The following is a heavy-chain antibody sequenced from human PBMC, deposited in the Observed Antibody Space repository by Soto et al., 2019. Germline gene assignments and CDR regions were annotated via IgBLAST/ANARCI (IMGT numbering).Heavy chain of an antibody. CDR3: AREGNYYDSSGYYPFDY. V-gene: IGHV1-69*01. J-gene: IGHJ4*02. Sequence: QVQLVQSGAEVKKPGSSVKVSCKASGGTFSSYAISWVRQAPGQGLEWMGGIIPIFGTANYAQKFQGRVTITADESTSTAYMELSSLRSEDTAVYYCAREGNYYDSSGYYPFDYWGQGTLVTVFS. CDR1: GGTFSSYA. D-gene: IGHD3-22*01. CDR2: IIPIFGTA.